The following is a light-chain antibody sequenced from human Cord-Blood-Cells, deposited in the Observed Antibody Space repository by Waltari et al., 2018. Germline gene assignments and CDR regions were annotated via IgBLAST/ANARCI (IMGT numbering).Light chain of an antibody. V-gene: IGLV2-14*03. CDR2: DVS. J-gene: IGLJ3*02. CDR1: SSDVGGYNY. Sequence: QSALTQPASVSGSPGQSITISCTGTSSDVGGYNYVSWYQQHPGKAPKLRIYDVSNRPSGVSIRCSCSKSGNTASLTISGLQAEDEADYYCSSYTSSSTPVFGGGTKLTVL. CDR3: SSYTSSSTPV.